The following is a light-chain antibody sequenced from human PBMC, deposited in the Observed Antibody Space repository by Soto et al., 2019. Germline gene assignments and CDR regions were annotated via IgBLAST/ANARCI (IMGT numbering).Light chain of an antibody. Sequence: EAVLTQSPDTLSLFPGERATLSCRASQSARRFLAWYQQKSGQAPRLLIYDSSNRATGIPARFSGSGSETDFTLTISNLEPEDSAVYYCQKYNSALTWTFGQGTKVDIK. CDR3: QKYNSALTWT. J-gene: IGKJ1*01. CDR1: QSARRF. CDR2: DSS. V-gene: IGKV3-11*01.